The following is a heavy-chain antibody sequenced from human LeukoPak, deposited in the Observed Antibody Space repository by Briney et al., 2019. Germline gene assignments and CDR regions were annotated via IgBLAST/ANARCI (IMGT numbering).Heavy chain of an antibody. D-gene: IGHD6-19*01. J-gene: IGHJ4*02. Sequence: GGSLRLSCAASGFTFSDYYMSWIRQAPGKGLEWVSYISSSGSTIYYADSVKGRFTISRDNAKNSLYLQLNSLRAEDTAIYYCAREYISGWFDYWGQGTLVTVSS. V-gene: IGHV3-11*04. CDR3: AREYISGWFDY. CDR1: GFTFSDYY. CDR2: ISSSGSTI.